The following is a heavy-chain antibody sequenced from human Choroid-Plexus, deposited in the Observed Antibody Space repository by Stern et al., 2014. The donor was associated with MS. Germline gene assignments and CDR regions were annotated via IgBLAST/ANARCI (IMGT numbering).Heavy chain of an antibody. CDR2: ASYDGSNK. V-gene: IGHV3-30*18. J-gene: IGHJ5*02. CDR3: AKDRQYLTYFFDH. Sequence: VQLVESGGGVVQPGRPLRLSCVASGFTLGSRAMHWVRQAPGKGLEWVAGASYDGSNKYYADSVKGRFTISRDNSQNTLYMQMSSLRPEDTAVYYCAKDRQYLTYFFDHWGQGSLVTVSS. CDR1: GFTLGSRA. D-gene: IGHD2/OR15-2a*01.